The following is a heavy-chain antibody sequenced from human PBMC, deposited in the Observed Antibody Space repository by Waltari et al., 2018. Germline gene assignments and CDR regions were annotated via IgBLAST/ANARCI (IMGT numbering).Heavy chain of an antibody. Sequence: EVQLVESGGGSVQPGGSLRLSCAASGMTFSNYWRIWVRQAPGKGLEWVANIKQDGSEKNYVDSVEGRFSISRDNAQNSLYLQMNSLRAEDTAIYYCVTGLTTVTAKDYFDHWGQGALVTVSS. CDR1: GMTFSNYW. V-gene: IGHV3-7*01. CDR3: VTGLTTVTAKDYFDH. CDR2: IKQDGSEK. D-gene: IGHD4-17*01. J-gene: IGHJ4*02.